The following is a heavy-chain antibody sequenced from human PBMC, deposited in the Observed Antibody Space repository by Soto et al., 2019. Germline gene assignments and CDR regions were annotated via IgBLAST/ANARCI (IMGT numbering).Heavy chain of an antibody. V-gene: IGHV4-34*01. J-gene: IGHJ4*02. CDR3: ARGLTITMIVVVAFDY. CDR1: GGXFSGYY. D-gene: IGHD3-22*01. Sequence: SETLSLTCAVYGGXFSGYYWSWIRQPPGKGLEWIGEINHSGSTNYNPSLKSRVTISVDTSKNQFSLKLSSVTAADTAVYYCARGLTITMIVVVAFDYWGQGTLVTVSS. CDR2: INHSGST.